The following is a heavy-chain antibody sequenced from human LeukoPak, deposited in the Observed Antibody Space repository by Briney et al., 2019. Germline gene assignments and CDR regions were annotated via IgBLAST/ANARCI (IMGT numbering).Heavy chain of an antibody. J-gene: IGHJ3*02. CDR1: GGSISNYY. V-gene: IGHV4-59*01. Sequence: PSETLSLTCTVSGGSISNYYWSWIRQPPGKGLEWIGYMYFSGSTSSNPSLKSRVTISGDASKNQFSLKLTSVTAADTAVYYCARDLQNGDYALDGFDIWGQGTMVTVSS. D-gene: IGHD4-17*01. CDR2: MYFSGST. CDR3: ARDLQNGDYALDGFDI.